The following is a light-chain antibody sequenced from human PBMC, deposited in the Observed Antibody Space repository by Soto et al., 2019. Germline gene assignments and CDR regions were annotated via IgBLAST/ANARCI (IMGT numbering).Light chain of an antibody. J-gene: IGLJ1*01. CDR2: SNN. CDR3: AEWDDSLNGVYV. V-gene: IGLV1-44*01. CDR1: SSNIGSNT. Sequence: QSVLTQPPSASGTPGQRVTISCSGSSSNIGSNTVNWYQQLPGTAPKLLIYSNNQRPSGVPDRFSGSKSGTSASLAISGLQSEDEADYYCAEWDDSLNGVYVFGTGNKVTVL.